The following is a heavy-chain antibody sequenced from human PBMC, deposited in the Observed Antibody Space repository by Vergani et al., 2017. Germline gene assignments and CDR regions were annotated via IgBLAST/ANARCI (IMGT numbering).Heavy chain of an antibody. J-gene: IGHJ4*02. CDR1: GFTFSSYA. Sequence: EVQLLESGGGLVQPGGSLRLSCAASGFTFSSYAMSWVRQAPGKGLEWVSAISGSGGSTYYADSVKGRFTISRDNSKNTLYLQMNSLRAEDTAVYYCAKDYYDSSGYYHYFVYWGQGTLVTVSS. V-gene: IGHV3-23*01. CDR2: ISGSGGST. CDR3: AKDYYDSSGYYHYFVY. D-gene: IGHD3-22*01.